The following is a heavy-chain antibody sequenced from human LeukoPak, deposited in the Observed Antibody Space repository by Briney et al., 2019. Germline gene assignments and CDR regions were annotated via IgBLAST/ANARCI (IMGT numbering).Heavy chain of an antibody. CDR3: ARLLDNDSSGDPDTFDM. Sequence: SETLSLTCSVSGGSISRHFWSWIRQPPGKGLDWIAFINYSGRTKYNPSLQSRVTISIDTSENNFSLKLTSVTAADTAVYYCARLLDNDSSGDPDTFDMWGQGTVVSVSS. V-gene: IGHV4-59*11. CDR1: GGSISRHF. J-gene: IGHJ3*02. D-gene: IGHD3-22*01. CDR2: INYSGRT.